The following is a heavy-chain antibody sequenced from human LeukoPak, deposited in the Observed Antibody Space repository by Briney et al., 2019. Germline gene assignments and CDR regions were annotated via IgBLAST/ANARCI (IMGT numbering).Heavy chain of an antibody. D-gene: IGHD3-16*02. V-gene: IGHV4-34*01. CDR1: GGSFSGYY. J-gene: IGHJ3*02. CDR3: ATTISSPHAFDI. CDR2: INHSGST. Sequence: SETLSLTCAVYGGSFSGYYWSWIRQPPGKGLEWIGEINHSGSTNYNPSLKSRVTMSVDTSKNQFSLKLSSVTAADTAVYYCATTISSPHAFDIWGQGTMVTVSS.